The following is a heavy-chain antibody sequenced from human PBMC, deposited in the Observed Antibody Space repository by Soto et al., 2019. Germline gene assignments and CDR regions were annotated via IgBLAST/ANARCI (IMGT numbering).Heavy chain of an antibody. CDR2: INHSGST. J-gene: IGHJ6*03. CDR1: GGSFSGYY. Sequence: SETLSRTCAAYGGSFSGYYWSWLRQPPGKGLEWIGEINHSGSTNDNPSLKSRVTISVDTSKNQFSLKLSSVTAADTAVYYCARGRSGIAARPRVYYMDVWGKGTTVTVSS. D-gene: IGHD6-6*01. V-gene: IGHV4-34*01. CDR3: ARGRSGIAARPRVYYMDV.